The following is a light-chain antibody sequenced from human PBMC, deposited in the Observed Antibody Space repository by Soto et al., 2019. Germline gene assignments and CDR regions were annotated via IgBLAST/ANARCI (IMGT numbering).Light chain of an antibody. CDR1: SSDVGSYNL. CDR2: EGS. CDR3: CSFERSITLV. V-gene: IGLV2-23*01. Sequence: QSALTQPASVSGSPGQSITISCTGSSSDVGSYNLVSWYQQLPGEAPKLMIYEGSKRPSGVSNRFSGSKSGNTASLTISGLQAEDEAVYYCCSFERSITLVFGGGTKLTVL. J-gene: IGLJ2*01.